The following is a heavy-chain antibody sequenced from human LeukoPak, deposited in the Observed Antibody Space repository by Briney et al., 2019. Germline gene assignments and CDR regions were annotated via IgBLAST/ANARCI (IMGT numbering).Heavy chain of an antibody. Sequence: GGSLRLSCAASGFTFSSYSMNWVRQAPGKGLEWVSSITSSSSYIYYADSVKGRFTISRHNAKNSLYLQLNSLRAEDTAVYYCTTDPPHFMITFGGVIGPPDYWGQGTLVTVSS. J-gene: IGHJ4*02. CDR2: ITSSSSYI. V-gene: IGHV3-21*01. CDR3: TTDPPHFMITFGGVIGPPDY. CDR1: GFTFSSYS. D-gene: IGHD3-16*02.